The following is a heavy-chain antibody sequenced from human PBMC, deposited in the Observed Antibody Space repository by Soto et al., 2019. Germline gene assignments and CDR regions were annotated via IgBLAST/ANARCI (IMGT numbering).Heavy chain of an antibody. D-gene: IGHD3-10*01. V-gene: IGHV4-39*07. Sequence: ETLFLTCTVSGGSISSRSYYWGWIRQPPGKGLEWIGSIYYSGSTNYNPSLKSRVNISVDTSKNQFSLKLSSVTAADTAVYYCARDYYGSGSYYKSPYYYYGMDVWGQGTTVTVSS. CDR2: IYYSGST. CDR1: GGSISSRSYY. J-gene: IGHJ6*02. CDR3: ARDYYGSGSYYKSPYYYYGMDV.